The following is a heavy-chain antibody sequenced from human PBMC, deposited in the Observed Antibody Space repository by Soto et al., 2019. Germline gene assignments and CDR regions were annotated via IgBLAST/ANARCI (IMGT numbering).Heavy chain of an antibody. V-gene: IGHV3-23*01. CDR1: GFTFSTYA. CDR3: AKDKGGRYCSRTSCLYSFDY. J-gene: IGHJ4*02. Sequence: EVQLLESGGGLVQPGGSLRLSCTASGFTFSTYAMSWVRQAPGKGLEWVSTISDSGSTYYADSVKGRFTTSRDKSKNTLYLEMNSLRAEDTAVYYCAKDKGGRYCSRTSCLYSFDYWGQGTLVTVSS. CDR2: ISDSGST. D-gene: IGHD2-2*01.